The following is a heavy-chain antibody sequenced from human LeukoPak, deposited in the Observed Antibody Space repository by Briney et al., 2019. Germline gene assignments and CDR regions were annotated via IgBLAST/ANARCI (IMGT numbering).Heavy chain of an antibody. CDR1: GGSFSGYY. D-gene: IGHD2-15*01. V-gene: IGHV4-34*01. J-gene: IGHJ4*02. CDR3: ARGRSVVVVAATSPRFAY. Sequence: SETLSLTCAVYGGSFSGYYWSWIRQPPGKGLEWIGEINHSGSTNYNPSLKSRVTISVDTSKNQFSLKLSSVTAADTAVYYCARGRSVVVVAATSPRFAYWGQGTLVTVSS. CDR2: INHSGST.